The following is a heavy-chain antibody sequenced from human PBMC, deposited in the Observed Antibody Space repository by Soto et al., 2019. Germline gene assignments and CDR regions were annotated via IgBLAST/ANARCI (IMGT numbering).Heavy chain of an antibody. Sequence: SETVSLTCTVSGGSISSYYWSWIRQPPGKGLEWIGYIYYSGSTNYNPSLKSRVTISVDTSKNQFSLKLSSVTAADTAVYYCARANNVVRYQRHYYYGMDVWGQGTTVTVSS. CDR2: IYYSGST. V-gene: IGHV4-59*01. CDR3: ARANNVVRYQRHYYYGMDV. D-gene: IGHD2-2*01. J-gene: IGHJ6*02. CDR1: GGSISSYY.